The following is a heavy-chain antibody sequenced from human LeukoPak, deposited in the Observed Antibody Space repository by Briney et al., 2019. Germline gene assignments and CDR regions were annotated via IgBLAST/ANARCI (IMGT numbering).Heavy chain of an antibody. CDR1: GFTFSSYW. CDR2: IKQDGSEK. V-gene: IGHV3-7*03. CDR3: AKRVDYGGNYYFDY. J-gene: IGHJ4*02. Sequence: SGGSLRLSCAASGFTFSSYWMSWVRQAPGKGLEWVANIKQDGSEKYYVDSVKGRFTISRDNAKNSLYLQMNSLRVEDTALYYCAKRVDYGGNYYFDYWGQGTLVTVSS. D-gene: IGHD4-23*01.